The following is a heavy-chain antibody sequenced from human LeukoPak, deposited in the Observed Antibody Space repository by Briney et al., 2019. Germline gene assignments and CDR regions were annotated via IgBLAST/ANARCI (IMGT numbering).Heavy chain of an antibody. CDR3: TTEYFGGFEY. CDR2: VKNRGDGRTT. D-gene: IGHD3-16*01. CDR1: TFTKAW. V-gene: IGHV3-15*07. Sequence: GGSLRLTCVVSTFTKAWMNWVRQAPGKGLEWVGRVKNRGDGRTTDYAAPVKGRFIISRDDSKKTVYLQMDSLKTEDTAVYFCTTEYFGGFEYWGQGTLVTVSS. J-gene: IGHJ4*02.